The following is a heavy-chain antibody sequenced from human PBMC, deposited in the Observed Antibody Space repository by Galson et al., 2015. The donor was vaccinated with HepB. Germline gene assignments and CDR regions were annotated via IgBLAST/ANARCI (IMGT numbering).Heavy chain of an antibody. V-gene: IGHV1-69*10. D-gene: IGHD3-22*01. Sequence: SVKVSCKASGGTFSSYAISWVRQAPGQGLEWMGGIIPIFGIANYAQKFQGRVTITADKSTSTAYMELSSLRPEDTAVYYCARAPMDYYDSSGYLYWYFDLWGRGTLVTVSS. CDR3: ARAPMDYYDSSGYLYWYFDL. J-gene: IGHJ2*01. CDR2: IIPIFGIA. CDR1: GGTFSSYA.